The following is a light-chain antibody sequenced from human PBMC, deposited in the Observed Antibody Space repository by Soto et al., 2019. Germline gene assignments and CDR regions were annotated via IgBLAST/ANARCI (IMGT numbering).Light chain of an antibody. CDR1: QSVSSTF. V-gene: IGKV3-20*01. Sequence: EIVLTQSPGTLSLSPGERATLSCRASQSVSSTFLGWYQQKPGQAPVLLIYGSSNRATGIPDRFSGSGSGTDFTLTISRLEPEDFAVYYCQQYDSSPRTFGQGTKVDI. J-gene: IGKJ1*01. CDR2: GSS. CDR3: QQYDSSPRT.